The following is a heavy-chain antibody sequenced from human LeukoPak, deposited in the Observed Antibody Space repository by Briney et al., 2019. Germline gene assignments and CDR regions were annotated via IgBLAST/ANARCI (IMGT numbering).Heavy chain of an antibody. CDR3: AREASRYYYYYMDV. D-gene: IGHD2-2*01. J-gene: IGHJ6*03. CDR2: IYHSGST. V-gene: IGHV4-38-2*02. Sequence: SETLSLTCTVSGYSISSGYYWGWIRQPPGKGLEWIGSIYHSGSTYYNPSLKSRVTISVDTSKNQFSLKLSSVTAADTAVYYCAREASRYYYYYMDVWGKGTTVTVSS. CDR1: GYSISSGYY.